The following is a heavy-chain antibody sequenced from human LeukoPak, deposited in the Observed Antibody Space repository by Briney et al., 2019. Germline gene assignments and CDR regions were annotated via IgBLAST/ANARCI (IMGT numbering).Heavy chain of an antibody. CDR2: IYGADGT. Sequence: GGSLRLSCAASGFTFSNAWMSWVRQAPGKGLEWVSVIYGADGTYYADSVKGRFTISRDNSKNTLYLQMNNLRPEDTAVYYCARDGLLGATNPFDNWGQGTLVTVSS. CDR1: GFTFSNAW. J-gene: IGHJ4*02. V-gene: IGHV3-66*01. D-gene: IGHD1-26*01. CDR3: ARDGLLGATNPFDN.